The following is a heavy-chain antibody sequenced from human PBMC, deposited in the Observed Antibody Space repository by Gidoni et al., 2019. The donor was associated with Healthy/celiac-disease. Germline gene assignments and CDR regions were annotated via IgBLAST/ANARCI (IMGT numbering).Heavy chain of an antibody. V-gene: IGHV1-69*01. CDR1: GGTFSRYA. D-gene: IGHD2-21*02. CDR3: ARARSIVVVTAWFDP. J-gene: IGHJ5*02. CDR2: IIPIVGTA. Sequence: QVQLVQSGAEVKKPGSSVKVSCKASGGTFSRYAISWVRQAPGQGLEWMGGIIPIVGTANYEQKFQGRVTITADESTSTAYMELSSLRSEDTAVYYCARARSIVVVTAWFDPWGQGTLVTVSS.